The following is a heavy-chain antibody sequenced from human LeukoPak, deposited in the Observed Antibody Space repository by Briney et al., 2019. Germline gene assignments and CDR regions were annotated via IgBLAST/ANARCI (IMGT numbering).Heavy chain of an antibody. Sequence: GESLKISCKASGYSFTSYWIWWGRHLPVKGLGLVWIIYPGDSETRSRQFLRGQVMFSVDKTLRIAYVQWRRLKASNTVMYYCARHLRFGESHFDYWGQGTLVTVSS. V-gene: IGHV5-51*01. CDR3: ARHLRFGESHFDY. J-gene: IGHJ4*02. CDR2: IYPGDSET. D-gene: IGHD3-10*01. CDR1: GYSFTSYW.